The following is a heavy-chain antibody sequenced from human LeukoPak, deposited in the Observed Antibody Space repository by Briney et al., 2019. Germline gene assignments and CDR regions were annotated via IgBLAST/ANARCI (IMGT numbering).Heavy chain of an antibody. J-gene: IGHJ4*02. D-gene: IGHD6-13*01. V-gene: IGHV1-2*02. CDR1: TYTFIDYY. CDR2: INPNSGGT. Sequence: ASVKVSCKASTYTFIDYYMHWVRQAPGQGLEWMGWINPNSGGTNYAQKFQGRVTLTRDTSISTAHMDLISLRSDDTAVYYCARAHSSWYFDYWGQGTLVTVSS. CDR3: ARAHSSWYFDY.